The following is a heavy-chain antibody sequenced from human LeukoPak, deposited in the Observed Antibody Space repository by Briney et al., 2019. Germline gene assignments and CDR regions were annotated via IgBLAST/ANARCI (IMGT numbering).Heavy chain of an antibody. V-gene: IGHV4-31*03. J-gene: IGHJ6*02. Sequence: SQTLSLTCTVSGGSISSGGYYWSWVRQHPGKGLEWIGYTYYSGSTYYNPSLKSRVTISVDTSKNQFSLKLSSVTAADTAVYYCARDCSSTSCYYYYGMDVWGQGTTVTVSS. CDR3: ARDCSSTSCYYYYGMDV. CDR2: TYYSGST. D-gene: IGHD2-2*01. CDR1: GGSISSGGYY.